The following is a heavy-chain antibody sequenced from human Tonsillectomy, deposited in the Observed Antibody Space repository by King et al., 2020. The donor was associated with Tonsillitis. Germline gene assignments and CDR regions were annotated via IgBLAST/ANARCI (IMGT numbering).Heavy chain of an antibody. J-gene: IGHJ3*02. D-gene: IGHD5-24*01. Sequence: QLVQSGGGLVQPGGSLRLSCAASGFTFSSYDMHWVRQATGKGLEWVSAIGTAGDTSYPGSVKGRFTISRENAKNSLYLQMNSLRAGDTAVYYCARGGDGYNSGAFDIWGQGTMVTVSS. CDR3: ARGGDGYNSGAFDI. CDR2: IGTAGDT. V-gene: IGHV3-13*04. CDR1: GFTFSSYD.